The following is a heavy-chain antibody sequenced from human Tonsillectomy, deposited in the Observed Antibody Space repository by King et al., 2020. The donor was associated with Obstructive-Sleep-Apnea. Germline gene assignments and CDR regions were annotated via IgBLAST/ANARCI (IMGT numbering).Heavy chain of an antibody. Sequence: QLVQSGGGLVKPGGSLRLSCAASGFTFSDYTMNWVRQAPGKGLEWVSSISRSSGYIYYADSVKGRFTISRDNAENSLYLQMNSLRVEDTAVYYCASVLAAAAPFDYWGQGTLVTVSS. J-gene: IGHJ4*02. CDR3: ASVLAAAAPFDY. CDR2: ISRSSGYI. D-gene: IGHD6-13*01. V-gene: IGHV3-21*01. CDR1: GFTFSDYT.